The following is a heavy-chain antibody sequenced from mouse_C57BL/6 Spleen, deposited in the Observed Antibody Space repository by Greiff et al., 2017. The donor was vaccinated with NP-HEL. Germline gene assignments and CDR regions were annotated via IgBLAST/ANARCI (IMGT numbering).Heavy chain of an antibody. CDR1: CYTFKRYG. CDR3: ARQISYDYFDY. D-gene: IGHD2-3*01. V-gene: IGHV1-85*01. CDR2: SYPRDGST. Sequence: VQLQQSGPELVKPGDSVKLFCKASCYTFKRYGINWVKQRPGQGLEWIGLSYPRDGSTNDNEKFNGKATLTVDTSSSTAYMELHSLTSEYSAVYFCARQISYDYFDYWGQGTTLTVSS. J-gene: IGHJ2*01.